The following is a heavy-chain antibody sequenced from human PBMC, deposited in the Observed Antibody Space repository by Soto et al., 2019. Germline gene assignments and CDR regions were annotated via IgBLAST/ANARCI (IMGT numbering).Heavy chain of an antibody. D-gene: IGHD2-15*01. CDR2: IYPGDSDT. CDR1: GDRFTNHW. V-gene: IGHV5-51*01. CDR3: ARAAHCYSDLFEI. J-gene: IGHJ3*02. Sequence: GESLTISCKGSGDRFTNHWIGWVRQMPGKGLEWMGIIYPGDSDTRYSPSFQGQVTMSADKSISTAYLQWSSLKAPDTAMYYCARAAHCYSDLFEICGQGTMVPVSS.